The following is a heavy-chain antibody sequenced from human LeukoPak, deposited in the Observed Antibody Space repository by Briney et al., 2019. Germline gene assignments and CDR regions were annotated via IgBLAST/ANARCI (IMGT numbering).Heavy chain of an antibody. D-gene: IGHD6-19*01. V-gene: IGHV1-2*02. CDR3: ARGSELSVAGIGNWFDP. J-gene: IGHJ5*02. CDR1: GYTFTGYY. CDR2: INPNSGGT. Sequence: EASVKVSCKASGYTFTGYYMHWVRQAPGQGLEWMGWINPNSGGTNYAQKFQGRVTMTRDTSISTAYMELSRLRSDDTAVYYCARGSELSVAGIGNWFDPWGQGTLVTVSS.